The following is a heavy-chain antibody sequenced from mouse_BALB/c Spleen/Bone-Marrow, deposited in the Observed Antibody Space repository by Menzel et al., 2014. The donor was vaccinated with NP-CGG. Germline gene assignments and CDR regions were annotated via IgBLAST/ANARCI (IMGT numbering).Heavy chain of an antibody. CDR2: ISSGGGSI. V-gene: IGHV5-9*03. CDR3: ARYKGSSWDAMDY. CDR1: GFTFSTYT. J-gene: IGHJ4*01. Sequence: EVKLMESGGGLVKPGGSLKLSCAASGFTFSTYTMSWVRQTPGKRLEWVATISSGGGSIYYPDSVKGRFTISRDNAKNNLYLQMSSLRSEDTALCHCARYKGSSWDAMDYWGQGTSVTVSS. D-gene: IGHD1-1*01.